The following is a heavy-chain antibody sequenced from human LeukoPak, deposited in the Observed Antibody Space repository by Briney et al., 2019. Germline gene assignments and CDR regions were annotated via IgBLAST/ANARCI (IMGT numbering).Heavy chain of an antibody. CDR1: GYTFTSYV. J-gene: IGHJ6*02. CDR3: ARVHSSGSIYYYGMDV. D-gene: IGHD6-19*01. V-gene: IGHV1-18*01. CDR2: ISAYNGNT. Sequence: GASVKVSCKASGYTFTSYVISWVRQAPGQGLEWMGWISAYNGNTNYAQKLQGRVTMTTDTSTSTAYMELRSLRSDDTAVYYCARVHSSGSIYYYGMDVWGQGTTVTVSS.